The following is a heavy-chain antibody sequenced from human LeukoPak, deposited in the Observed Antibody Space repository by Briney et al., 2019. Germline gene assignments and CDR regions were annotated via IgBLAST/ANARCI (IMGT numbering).Heavy chain of an antibody. CDR3: ARGYPASFDY. J-gene: IGHJ4*02. V-gene: IGHV3-74*01. CDR2: INSDGSNT. CDR1: GFTFSSYW. D-gene: IGHD1-20*01. Sequence: GGSLRLSCAASGFTFSSYWMHWFRLVPGKGLVWVSRINSDGSNTGYADSVKGRFTISRDNAKNTLYLQMNSLRAEDTALYYCARGYPASFDYWGQGTLVTVSS.